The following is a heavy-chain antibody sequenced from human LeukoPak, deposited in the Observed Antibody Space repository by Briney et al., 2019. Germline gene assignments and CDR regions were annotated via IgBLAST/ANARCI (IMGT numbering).Heavy chain of an antibody. CDR2: IYYSGST. J-gene: IGHJ6*02. CDR3: ARSGYSSSWSYYYGIDV. V-gene: IGHV4-59*01. D-gene: IGHD6-13*01. Sequence: SETLSLTCTVSGGSISPYYWSWIRQPPGKGLEWIGYIYYSGSTNYNPSLKSRATISLDTSKNQFSLKLSSVTAADTAVYYCARSGYSSSWSYYYGIDVWGQGTTVTVSS. CDR1: GGSISPYY.